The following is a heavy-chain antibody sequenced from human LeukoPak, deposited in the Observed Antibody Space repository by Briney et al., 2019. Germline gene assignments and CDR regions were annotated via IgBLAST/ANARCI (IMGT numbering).Heavy chain of an antibody. V-gene: IGHV1-18*01. CDR3: ALLRDYCSSTSCYSPFDY. CDR1: GYTLTSYG. Sequence: SVKVSCKASGYTLTSYGISWVRQAPGQGLEWMGWISAYNGNTNYAQKLQGRVTMTTDTSTSTAYMELRSLRSDDTAVYYCALLRDYCSSTSCYSPFDYWGQGTLVTVSS. CDR2: ISAYNGNT. J-gene: IGHJ4*02. D-gene: IGHD2-2*02.